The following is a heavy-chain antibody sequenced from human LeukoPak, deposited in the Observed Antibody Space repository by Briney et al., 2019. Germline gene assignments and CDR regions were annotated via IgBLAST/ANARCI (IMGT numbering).Heavy chain of an antibody. J-gene: IGHJ4*02. CDR2: INHSGST. CDR1: GGSFSGYY. V-gene: IGHV4-34*01. D-gene: IGHD3-22*01. CDR3: VTYYFDSSGPKKNY. Sequence: SETLSLTCAVYGGSFSGYYWSWIRQPPGKGLEWIGEINHSGSTNYNPSPKSRVTISVDTSKKQFSQKLSSVTAADTAVYYCVTYYFDSSGPKKNYWGQGTLVTVSS.